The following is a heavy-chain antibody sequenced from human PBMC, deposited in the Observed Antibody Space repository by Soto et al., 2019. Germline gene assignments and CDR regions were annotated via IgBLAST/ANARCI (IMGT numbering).Heavy chain of an antibody. CDR2: INPSGGST. J-gene: IGHJ5*02. V-gene: IGHV1-46*01. CDR1: GYTFTSYY. CDR3: AGTSTYYDFWSGLNWFDP. Sequence: GASVKVSCKASGYTFTSYYMHWVRQAPGQGLEWMGIINPSGGSTSYAQKFQGRVTMTTDTSTSTAYMELRSLRSDDTAVYYFAGTSTYYDFWSGLNWFDPWGQGTLVTVSS. D-gene: IGHD3-3*01.